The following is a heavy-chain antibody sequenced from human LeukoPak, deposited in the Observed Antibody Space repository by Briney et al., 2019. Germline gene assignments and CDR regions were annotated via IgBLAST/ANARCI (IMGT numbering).Heavy chain of an antibody. CDR1: GFTFTSYV. V-gene: IGHV3-23*01. CDR3: AKGGSSGWYLSTWIDS. CDR2: ISGGGDGS. Sequence: PGGSLRLSCAASGFTFTSYVMSWVRQAPGKGLEWVSTISGGGDGSYYADSVKGRFTISRDNSKNTLYVQLNSLRAEDTAVYYCAKGGSSGWYLSTWIDSWGQGTLVTVSS. J-gene: IGHJ5*01. D-gene: IGHD6-19*01.